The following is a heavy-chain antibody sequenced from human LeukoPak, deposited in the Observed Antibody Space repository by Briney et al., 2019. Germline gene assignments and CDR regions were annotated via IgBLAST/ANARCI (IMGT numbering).Heavy chain of an antibody. J-gene: IGHJ3*02. CDR3: ARQLSPFAFDI. D-gene: IGHD5-18*01. CDR2: INPNSGGT. Sequence: ASVKVSCKASGYTFTAYYMHWVRQAPGQGLEWVGRINPNSGGTNYAQKFQDRVTMTRDTSISTAYMELNRLRSDDTAVYYCARQLSPFAFDIWGQGTMVTISS. V-gene: IGHV1-2*06. CDR1: GYTFTAYY.